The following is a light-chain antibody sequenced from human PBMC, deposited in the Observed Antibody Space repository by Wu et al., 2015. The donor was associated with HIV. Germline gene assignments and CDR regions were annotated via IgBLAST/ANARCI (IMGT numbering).Light chain of an antibody. CDR1: QSVDRY. V-gene: IGKV3-20*01. J-gene: IGKJ2*01. CDR2: DTS. Sequence: EIVLTQSPATLSLSPGERATVSCRASQSVDRYLAWYQLKPGQAPRLLIYDTSNRATGIPARFSGSGSGTDFTLTITRLDPEDGAVYYCQQYGSSPYTFGQGTNLEIK. CDR3: QQYGSSPYT.